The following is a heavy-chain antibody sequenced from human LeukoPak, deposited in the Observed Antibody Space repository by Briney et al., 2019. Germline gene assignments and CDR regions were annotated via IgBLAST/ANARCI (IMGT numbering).Heavy chain of an antibody. J-gene: IGHJ4*02. V-gene: IGHV4-59*01. Sequence: AETLSLTCTVSGGSISNYWWSWIRQAPGKGLEWVGYVFDSGGTKYNPSLKSRVTISVETSKKQFSLQLSSVTAADTAVYYCARGYSSSWNYVDYWGQGTLVTVSS. CDR2: VFDSGGT. CDR3: ARGYSSSWNYVDY. D-gene: IGHD6-13*01. CDR1: GGSISNYW.